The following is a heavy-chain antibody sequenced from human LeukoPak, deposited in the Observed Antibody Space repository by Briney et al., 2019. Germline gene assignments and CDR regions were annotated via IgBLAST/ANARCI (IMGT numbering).Heavy chain of an antibody. D-gene: IGHD3-22*01. CDR3: ARRDSSRGMSAFDI. CDR1: GSSISSTSNYY. Sequence: PSETLSLTCTVSGSSISSTSNYYWDWIRQPPGKGLEWIGYIYYSGSTNYNPSLKSRVTISEDTSKNQFSLKLRSATAADTAVYYCARRDSSRGMSAFDIWGQGKMVTVSS. J-gene: IGHJ3*02. V-gene: IGHV4-61*05. CDR2: IYYSGST.